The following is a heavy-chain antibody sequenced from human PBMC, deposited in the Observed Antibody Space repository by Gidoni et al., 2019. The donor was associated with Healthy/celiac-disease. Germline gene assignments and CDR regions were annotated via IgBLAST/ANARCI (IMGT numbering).Heavy chain of an antibody. CDR1: GFAFSSSA. J-gene: IGHJ4*02. CDR3: AKEGGVDTAMVGGGQDY. D-gene: IGHD5-18*01. V-gene: IGHV3-23*01. CDR2: ISGSGGST. Sequence: EVQLLESGGGLVQPGGSLRLSCAASGFAFSSSAMSWVRQAPGKGLEWVSAISGSGGSTYYADSVKGRFTSSRDNSKNTLYLQMNSLRAEDTAVYYCAKEGGVDTAMVGGGQDYWGQGTLVTVSS.